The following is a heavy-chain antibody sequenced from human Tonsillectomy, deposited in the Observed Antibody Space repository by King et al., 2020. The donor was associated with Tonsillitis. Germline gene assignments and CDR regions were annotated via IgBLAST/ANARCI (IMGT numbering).Heavy chain of an antibody. V-gene: IGHV3-15*01. CDR2: IKSKTDGGTT. Sequence: EVQLVESGGGLVKPGGSLRLSCAASGFTFRNAWMSWVRQAPGKGLEWVGRIKSKTDGGTTDYAAPVKGRFTISRDDSKKALYLQINSLKTEDTAVYYCTTGCGDTEACYHYYGLDVWGQGTTVTVSS. J-gene: IGHJ6*02. D-gene: IGHD7-27*01. CDR1: GFTFRNAW. CDR3: TTGCGDTEACYHYYGLDV.